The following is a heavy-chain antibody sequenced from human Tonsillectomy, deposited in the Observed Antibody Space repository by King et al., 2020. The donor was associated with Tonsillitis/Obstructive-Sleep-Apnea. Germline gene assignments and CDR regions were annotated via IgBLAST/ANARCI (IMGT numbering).Heavy chain of an antibody. Sequence: VQLVESGGGLVKPGGSLRLSCAASGFTLSNAWMSWVRQAPGKGLEWVGRIKSKTDGGTTDYAAPVKGRFTISRDDSKNTLYLQMNSLKTEDTAVYYCTTEADTMVRGVIPLAFDYWGKGTLVTVSS. CDR2: IKSKTDGGTT. CDR3: TTEADTMVRGVIPLAFDY. J-gene: IGHJ4*02. D-gene: IGHD3-10*01. CDR1: GFTLSNAW. V-gene: IGHV3-15*01.